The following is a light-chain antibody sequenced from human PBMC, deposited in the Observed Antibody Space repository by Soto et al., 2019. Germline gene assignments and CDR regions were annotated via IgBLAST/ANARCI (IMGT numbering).Light chain of an antibody. J-gene: IGKJ1*01. Sequence: EIVMTQSPATLSVSPGERATLSCRASQSVSSYLAWYQQKPGQAPRLLIYGASTRATGIPARFSGSGSGTEFTLTNSSLQSKDFAVYYCQQYNNWPPWTFGQGTKVEIK. V-gene: IGKV3-15*01. CDR3: QQYNNWPPWT. CDR2: GAS. CDR1: QSVSSY.